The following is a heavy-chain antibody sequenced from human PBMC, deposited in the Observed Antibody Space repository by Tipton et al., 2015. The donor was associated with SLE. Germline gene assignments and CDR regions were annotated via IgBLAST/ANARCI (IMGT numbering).Heavy chain of an antibody. CDR3: AKDFYYDFWSEEGY. J-gene: IGHJ4*02. CDR2: ISGSGGST. V-gene: IGHV3-23*01. CDR1: GFTFSSYA. D-gene: IGHD3-3*01. Sequence: GSLRLSCAASGFTFSSYAMSWVRQAPGKGLEWVSAISGSGGSTYYADSVKGRFTISRDNSKNTLYLQMNSLRAEDTAVYYCAKDFYYDFWSEEGYWGQGTLVTVSS.